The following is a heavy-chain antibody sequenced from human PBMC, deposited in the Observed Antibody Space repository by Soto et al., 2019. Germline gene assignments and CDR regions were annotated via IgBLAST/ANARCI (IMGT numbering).Heavy chain of an antibody. J-gene: IGHJ4*02. Sequence: LRXSCAASGFTFIGYGMHWVRQAPGNVLEWVAVIWYDGSNKYYADSVKGRFTISRDNSKNTLYLQMNSLRAEDTAVYYCARESFLPAYDPSGYYDYWGQGTLDIVSS. CDR2: IWYDGSNK. CDR3: ARESFLPAYDPSGYYDY. D-gene: IGHD3-22*01. V-gene: IGHV3-33*01. CDR1: GFTFIGYG.